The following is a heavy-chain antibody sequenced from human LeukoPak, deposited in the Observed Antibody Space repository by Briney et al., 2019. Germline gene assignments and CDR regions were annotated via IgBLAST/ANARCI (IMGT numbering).Heavy chain of an antibody. V-gene: IGHV4-39*01. CDR3: ARRTILGASFDY. D-gene: IGHD1-26*01. CDR2: IYYSGST. Sequence: PSETLSLTCTVSGGSISSSSYYWGWIRQPPGKGLEWIGSIYYSGSTYYNPSLKSRVTISVDTSKNQFALKLSSVTAADTAVYYCARRTILGASFDYGGEGTLVTVSS. CDR1: GGSISSSSYY. J-gene: IGHJ4*02.